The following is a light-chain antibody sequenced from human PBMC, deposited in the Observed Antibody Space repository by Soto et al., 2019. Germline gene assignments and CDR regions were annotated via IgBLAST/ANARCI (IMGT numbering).Light chain of an antibody. CDR1: QSISSW. CDR2: EAS. CDR3: QQSDSYPWT. Sequence: DIQMTQSPSTLSASVGDRVTITCRASQSISSWLAWYQQKPGKAPKVLIYEASSWESGVPSRFRGSGSGTEFTLTISSLQPDDFATYYCQQSDSYPWTFGQGTKVEIK. J-gene: IGKJ1*01. V-gene: IGKV1-5*01.